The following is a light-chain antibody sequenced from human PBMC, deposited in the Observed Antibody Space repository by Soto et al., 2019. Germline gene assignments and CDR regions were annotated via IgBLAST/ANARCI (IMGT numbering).Light chain of an antibody. CDR1: QYIHTH. CDR2: GAS. V-gene: IGKV1-27*01. J-gene: IGKJ1*01. CDR3: QTYDKAPWT. Sequence: DIQMTQSPSSLSASVGDRVTITCRASQYIHTHLAWYQQKPGNSPKLLVYGASTLHSGVPSRFSASGSGTDFILTISSLQFEDVATYYCQTYDKAPWTFGPGTRV.